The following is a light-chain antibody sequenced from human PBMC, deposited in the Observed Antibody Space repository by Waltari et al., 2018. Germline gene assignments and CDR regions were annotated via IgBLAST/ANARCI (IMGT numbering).Light chain of an antibody. J-gene: IGLJ2*01. CDR1: ALPKQY. V-gene: IGLV3-25*03. Sequence: SYELTQPPSVPVSPGQTARITCSGDALPKQYAYWYQQKPGQAPVLVIYKDSERPSGIPERFSGSSSGTTVTLTISGVQAEDEADYYCQSADSSGTLVVFGGGTKLTVL. CDR3: QSADSSGTLVV. CDR2: KDS.